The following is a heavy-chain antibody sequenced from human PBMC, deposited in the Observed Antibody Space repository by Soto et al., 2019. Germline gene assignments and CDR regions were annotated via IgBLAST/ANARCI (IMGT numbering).Heavy chain of an antibody. CDR2: IYYSGST. J-gene: IGHJ4*02. Sequence: QVQLQESGPGLVKPSQTLSRTCTVSGGYISSGGYYWSWIREHPGKGMEWIGYIYYSGSTYYNPSLKSRVTIPVDTSKNQFSLKLSSVTAADTAVYSCARCRYSNYLDYWGQGTLVTVSS. V-gene: IGHV4-31*03. D-gene: IGHD4-4*01. CDR3: ARCRYSNYLDY. CDR1: GGYISSGGYY.